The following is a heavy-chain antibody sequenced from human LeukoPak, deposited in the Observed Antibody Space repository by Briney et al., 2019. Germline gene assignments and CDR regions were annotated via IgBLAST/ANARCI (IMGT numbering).Heavy chain of an antibody. D-gene: IGHD6-19*01. Sequence: GGSLRLSCAASGFTFSRKTMNWVRQAPGKGPEWVSYISSDGGTIYYADSVRGRFTISRDNAKNSLYLQMNSLRDEDTAVYYCARDSSGWYYFDYWGQGILVTVSS. CDR2: ISSDGGTI. V-gene: IGHV3-48*02. CDR3: ARDSSGWYYFDY. CDR1: GFTFSRKT. J-gene: IGHJ4*02.